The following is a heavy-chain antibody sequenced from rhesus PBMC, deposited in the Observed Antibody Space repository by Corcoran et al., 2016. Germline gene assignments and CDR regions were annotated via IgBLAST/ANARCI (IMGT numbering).Heavy chain of an antibody. CDR3: ATDYIH. D-gene: IGHD3-3*01. J-gene: IGHJ4*01. CDR2: IDGKTANT. Sequence: QVKLQQWGEGLMKPSETLSLTCAVYGGSITGHSWSWIRQPPGKGLEWSGDIDGKTANTKYNPSLKRRVTISKDTPKNQFSLKLKSVTAADSAVYYCATDYIHWGQGVLVTVSS. V-gene: IGHV4-73*01. CDR1: GGSITGHS.